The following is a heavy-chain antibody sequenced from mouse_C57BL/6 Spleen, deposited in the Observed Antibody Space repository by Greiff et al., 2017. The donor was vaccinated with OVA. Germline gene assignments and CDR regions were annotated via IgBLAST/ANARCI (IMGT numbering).Heavy chain of an antibody. CDR2: ISDGGSYT. V-gene: IGHV5-4*01. D-gene: IGHD2-3*01. Sequence: EVQRVESGGGLVKPGGSLKLSCAASGFTFSSYAMSWVRQTPEKRLEWVATISDGGSYTYYPDNVKGRFTISRDNAKNNLYLQMSHLKSEDTAMYYCARDDGYYPYWGQGTLVTVSA. CDR3: ARDDGYYPY. CDR1: GFTFSSYA. J-gene: IGHJ3*01.